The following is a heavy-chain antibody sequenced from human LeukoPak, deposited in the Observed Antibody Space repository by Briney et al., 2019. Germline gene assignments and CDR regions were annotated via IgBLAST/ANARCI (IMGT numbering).Heavy chain of an antibody. J-gene: IGHJ4*01. CDR2: IYSSGST. V-gene: IGHV4-39*01. D-gene: IGHD6-25*01. CDR3: AKSGGYGLIDY. Sequence: SSETLSLTCNVSGVSISSSSYYWGWIRQPPGKGLEWIGSIYSSGSTYYNSSLKSRVTISIDTSKNQVSLKMSSVTAADTAVYYGAKSGGYGLIDYWGQGTLVTVSS. CDR1: GVSISSSSYY.